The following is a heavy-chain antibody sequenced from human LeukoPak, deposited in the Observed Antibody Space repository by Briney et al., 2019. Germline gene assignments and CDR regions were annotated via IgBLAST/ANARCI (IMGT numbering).Heavy chain of an antibody. Sequence: GESLKISCKGSGYSFTSYWIGWVRQMPGKGLEWMGIIYPGDSDTRYGPSFQGQVTISADKTTSTAYLQWSGLKASDTAIYYCARVFCTSTSCYADFDYWGQGTLVTVSS. CDR1: GYSFTSYW. CDR3: ARVFCTSTSCYADFDY. V-gene: IGHV5-51*01. D-gene: IGHD2-2*01. J-gene: IGHJ4*02. CDR2: IYPGDSDT.